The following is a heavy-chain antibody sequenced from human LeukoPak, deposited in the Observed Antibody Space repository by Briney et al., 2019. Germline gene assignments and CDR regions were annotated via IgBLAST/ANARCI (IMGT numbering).Heavy chain of an antibody. D-gene: IGHD3-22*01. J-gene: IGHJ4*02. Sequence: SETLSLTCNVSASSVSSYYWSWIRQPPGKGLEWMGYFYHSGGTNYDPSFGSRLTISLNTSKRQVSLTLSSVTPADSAVYYCARLSGYYGYVNFWGQGTLVTVSS. CDR3: ARLSGYYGYVNF. CDR1: ASSVSSYY. V-gene: IGHV4-59*02. CDR2: FYHSGGT.